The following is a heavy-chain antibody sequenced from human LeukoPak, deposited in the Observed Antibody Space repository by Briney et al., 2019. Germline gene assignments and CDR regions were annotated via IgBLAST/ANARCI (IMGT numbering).Heavy chain of an antibody. J-gene: IGHJ3*02. CDR2: IYYSGST. Sequence: SETLSLTCTVSGGSISSYYWSWIRQPPGKGLEWIGYIYYSGSTNYNPSLKSRVTISVDTSKNQFSLKLSSVTAADTAVYYCAREPRLVGATPDAFDIWGQGTMVTVSS. CDR3: AREPRLVGATPDAFDI. V-gene: IGHV4-59*01. D-gene: IGHD1-26*01. CDR1: GGSISSYY.